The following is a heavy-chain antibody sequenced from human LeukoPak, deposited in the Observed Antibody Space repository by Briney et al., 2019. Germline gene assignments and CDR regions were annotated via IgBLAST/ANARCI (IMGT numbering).Heavy chain of an antibody. V-gene: IGHV3-23*01. D-gene: IGHD6-25*01. CDR2: ISPGGGTT. CDR3: AKATAATTFFDY. Sequence: GGSLRLSCAASGFTFSSYAMSWVRQAPGKGLEWVSAISPGGGTTFYADSVKGRFATSRDNSQNTLYSQINGLRAEDTAVYYCAKATAATTFFDYWGQGTLVTVSS. CDR1: GFTFSSYA. J-gene: IGHJ4*02.